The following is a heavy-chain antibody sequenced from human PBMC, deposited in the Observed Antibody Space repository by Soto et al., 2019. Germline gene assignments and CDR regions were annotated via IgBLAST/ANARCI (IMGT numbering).Heavy chain of an antibody. CDR2: IYYSGST. CDR3: ATRYSSGPYGEYFQH. V-gene: IGHV4-39*01. D-gene: IGHD6-19*01. J-gene: IGHJ1*01. Sequence: PSETLSLTCTVSGGSISSSSYYWGWIRQPPGKGLEWIGSIYYSGSTYYNPSLKSRVTISVDTSKNQFSLKLSSVTAADTAVYYCATRYSSGPYGEYFQHWGQGTLVTVSS. CDR1: GGSISSSSYY.